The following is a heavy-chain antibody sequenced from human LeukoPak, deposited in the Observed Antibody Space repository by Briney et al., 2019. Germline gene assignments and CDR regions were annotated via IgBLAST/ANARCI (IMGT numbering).Heavy chain of an antibody. J-gene: IGHJ6*02. Sequence: GGSLRLSCAASGFTFSSYSMNWVRQAPGKGLEWVSSISSSSYIYYADSVKGRFTISRDNAKNSLYLQMNSLRAEDTAVYYCARDLDGGCSGGSCYYYGMDVWGQGTTVTVSS. CDR3: ARDLDGGCSGGSCYYYGMDV. D-gene: IGHD2-15*01. CDR1: GFTFSSYS. CDR2: ISSSSYI. V-gene: IGHV3-21*01.